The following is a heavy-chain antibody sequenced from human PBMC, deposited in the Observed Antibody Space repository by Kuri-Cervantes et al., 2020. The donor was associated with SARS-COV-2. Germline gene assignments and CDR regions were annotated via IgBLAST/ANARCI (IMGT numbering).Heavy chain of an antibody. Sequence: ASVKVSCKASGYTFTSYGISWVRQAPGQGREGRGGISAYNGNTNYAQKPQGRVTMTTDTSTSTAYMELRSLRSDDTAVYYSARAAPLTMVRGVIWGSYYYYGMDVWGQGTTVTVSS. CDR3: ARAAPLTMVRGVIWGSYYYYGMDV. V-gene: IGHV1-18*04. CDR2: ISAYNGNT. D-gene: IGHD3-10*01. J-gene: IGHJ6*02. CDR1: GYTFTSYG.